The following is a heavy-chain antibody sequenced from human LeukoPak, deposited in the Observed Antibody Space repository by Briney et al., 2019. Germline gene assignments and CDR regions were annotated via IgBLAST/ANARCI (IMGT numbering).Heavy chain of an antibody. Sequence: SETLSLTCTVSGGSISSGSYYWSWIRQPAGKGLEWIGRIYTSGSTNYNPSLKSRVTISVDTSKNQFSLKLSSVTAADTAVYYCARESTHYYGSGRDYYYYYMDVWGKGTTVTISS. D-gene: IGHD3-10*01. J-gene: IGHJ6*03. CDR3: ARESTHYYGSGRDYYYYYMDV. CDR1: GGSISSGSYY. CDR2: IYTSGST. V-gene: IGHV4-61*02.